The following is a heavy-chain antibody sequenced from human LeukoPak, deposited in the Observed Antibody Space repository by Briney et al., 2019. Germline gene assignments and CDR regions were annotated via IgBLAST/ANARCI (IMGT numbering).Heavy chain of an antibody. V-gene: IGHV3-30-3*01. CDR1: GFTFSSYA. CDR2: ISYDGSNK. D-gene: IGHD2-2*01. J-gene: IGHJ4*02. Sequence: PGGSLRLSCAASGFTFSSYAMHWVRQAPGKGLEWVAVISYDGSNKYYADSVKGRFTISRDNSKNTLYLQMNSLRAEDTAVYYCAREGRDCSSTSCYLDYWGQGTLVTVSS. CDR3: AREGRDCSSTSCYLDY.